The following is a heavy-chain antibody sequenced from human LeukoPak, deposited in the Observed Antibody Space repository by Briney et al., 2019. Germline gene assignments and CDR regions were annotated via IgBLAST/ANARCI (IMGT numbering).Heavy chain of an antibody. D-gene: IGHD6-13*01. V-gene: IGHV1-2*02. CDR1: GYTFTNFY. J-gene: IGHJ4*02. Sequence: ASVTVSCKASGYTFTNFYMHWVRQAPGQGLEWMGWINPDSGDSNYTQHFQGRVTMTRDTSISTAYMELSRLRSDDTAVYYCARGSSNWSTRFHSWGQGTLVTVSS. CDR2: INPDSGDS. CDR3: ARGSSNWSTRFHS.